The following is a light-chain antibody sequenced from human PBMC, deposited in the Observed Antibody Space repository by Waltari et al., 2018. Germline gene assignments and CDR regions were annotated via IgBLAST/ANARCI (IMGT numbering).Light chain of an antibody. CDR2: GAS. CDR1: QSVSSTY. V-gene: IGKV3-20*01. CDR3: QHYSSSSWT. J-gene: IGKJ1*01. Sequence: DIVLTQSPGTLSLSPGDRATLTCRASQSVSSTYLAWYQQKPGQAPECLIFGASSRATGIPDRFSGSGSGTDFTLTISRLEPEDFAVYYCQHYSSSSWTFGQGTKVEIK.